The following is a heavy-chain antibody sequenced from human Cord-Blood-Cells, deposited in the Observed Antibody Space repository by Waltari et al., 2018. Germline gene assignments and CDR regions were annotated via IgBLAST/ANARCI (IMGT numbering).Heavy chain of an antibody. V-gene: IGHV4-39*01. CDR1: GGSISSSSYY. CDR2: IYYSGST. Sequence: QLQLQESGPGLVKPSETLSLTCTVSGGSISSSSYYWGWIRQPPGKGLEWIGSIYYSGSTYDNPSLKSRVTISVDTAKNQFSLKLSSVTAADTAVYYCARLDCSSTSCYAFDIWGQGTMVTVSS. J-gene: IGHJ3*02. D-gene: IGHD2-2*01. CDR3: ARLDCSSTSCYAFDI.